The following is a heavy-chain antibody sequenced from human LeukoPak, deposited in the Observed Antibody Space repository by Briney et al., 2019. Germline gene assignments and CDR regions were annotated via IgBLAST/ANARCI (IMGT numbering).Heavy chain of an antibody. CDR3: ARDGGYCSSTSCYIGKPDY. J-gene: IGHJ4*02. V-gene: IGHV1-69*01. D-gene: IGHD2-2*03. CDR2: IIPIFGTA. Sequence: SVKVSCKASGGTFSSYAISWVRQAPGQGLEWMGGIIPIFGTANYAQKFQGRVTITADESTSTAYMELSSLRSEDTAVYYCARDGGYCSSTSCYIGKPDYWGQGTLVTVSS. CDR1: GGTFSSYA.